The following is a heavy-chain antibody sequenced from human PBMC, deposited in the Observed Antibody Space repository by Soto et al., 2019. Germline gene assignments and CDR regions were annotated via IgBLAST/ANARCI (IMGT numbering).Heavy chain of an antibody. J-gene: IGHJ4*02. Sequence: EVQLLESGGGLVQPGGSLRLSCAASGFTFSSYAMSWVRQAPGEGLTWVSAISDTGGRTYYADSVKGRFTISIDNYKNTLYLQMHSLRGDATAVYYWAKGSRSTVTTLDYWGQGTLVTVSS. D-gene: IGHD4-17*01. CDR1: GFTFSSYA. CDR3: AKGSRSTVTTLDY. V-gene: IGHV3-23*01. CDR2: ISDTGGRT.